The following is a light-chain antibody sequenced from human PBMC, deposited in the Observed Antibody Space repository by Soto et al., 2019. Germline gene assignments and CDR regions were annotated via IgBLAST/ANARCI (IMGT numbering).Light chain of an antibody. V-gene: IGKV3-20*01. CDR1: QSVGSTY. Sequence: EIVLTQSPGTLSLSPGERATLSCRASQSVGSTYSAWYQQKPGQTPRLLIYGASSRATGIPDRFSGSGSGTDFTLTISRLEPEDFAVYYCQLYGSSITFGQGTRLEIK. J-gene: IGKJ5*01. CDR2: GAS. CDR3: QLYGSSIT.